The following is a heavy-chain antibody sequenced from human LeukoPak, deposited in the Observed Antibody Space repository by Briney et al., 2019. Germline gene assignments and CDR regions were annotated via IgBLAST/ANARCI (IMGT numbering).Heavy chain of an antibody. V-gene: IGHV3-23*01. J-gene: IGHJ4*02. CDR3: ARESRGRNSGYDR. CDR1: GFTFSSYA. CDR2: ISGSGGST. Sequence: PGGSLRLSCAASGFTFSSYAMSWVRQAPGKGLEWVSAISGSGGSTYYADSVKGRFTISRDNAKNSLYLQMNSLRAEDTAVYYCARESRGRNSGYDRWGQGTLVTVSS. D-gene: IGHD5-12*01.